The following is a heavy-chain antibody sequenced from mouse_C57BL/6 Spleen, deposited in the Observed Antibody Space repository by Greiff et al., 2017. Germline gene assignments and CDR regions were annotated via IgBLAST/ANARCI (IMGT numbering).Heavy chain of an antibody. J-gene: IGHJ2*01. CDR3: AREDYGSSAFVDY. V-gene: IGHV3-6*01. CDR1: GYSITSGYY. CDR2: ISNDGSI. D-gene: IGHD1-1*01. Sequence: EVKLMESGPGLVKPSQSLSLSCSVTGYSITSGYYWNWIRQFPGNKLDWMGYISNDGSINYNPSLRNRISITRDPSKNQFFLKLNSVTTEDTATYYCAREDYGSSAFVDYWGQGTTLTGSS.